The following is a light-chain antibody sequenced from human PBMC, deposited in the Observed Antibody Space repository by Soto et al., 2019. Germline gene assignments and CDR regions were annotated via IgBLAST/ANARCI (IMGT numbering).Light chain of an antibody. CDR3: CSYAGSSTSLYV. CDR2: EGS. Sequence: QSVLTQPASVSGSPGQSITISCTGTSSDVGSYNLVSWYQQHPGKAPKLMIYEGSKRPSGVSNRFSGSKSGNTASLTISGVQAEDEADYYCCSYAGSSTSLYVFGTGTKVTVL. V-gene: IGLV2-23*01. CDR1: SSDVGSYNL. J-gene: IGLJ1*01.